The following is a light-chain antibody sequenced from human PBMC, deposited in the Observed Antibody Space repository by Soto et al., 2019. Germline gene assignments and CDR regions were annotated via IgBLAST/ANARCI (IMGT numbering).Light chain of an antibody. CDR1: QSVSSF. Sequence: EIVLTQSPATLSLSPGERATLSCRASQSVSSFLAWYQQQPGQAPRLLIYDASIRATGIPARFSGSGSGTDFTRTISSLEPEDFAVYYCQQGSNWPPGLTFGGGTKVEIK. CDR3: QQGSNWPPGLT. V-gene: IGKV3-11*01. CDR2: DAS. J-gene: IGKJ4*01.